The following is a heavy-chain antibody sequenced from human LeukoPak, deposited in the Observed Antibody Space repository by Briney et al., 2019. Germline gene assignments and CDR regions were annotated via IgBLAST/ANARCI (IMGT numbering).Heavy chain of an antibody. CDR2: IYTTGGT. V-gene: IGHV4-61*02. CDR3: ARERLGGSYYRPVEY. CDR1: GGSITNGGYY. D-gene: IGHD1-26*01. Sequence: SQTLSLTCTVSGGSITNGGYYWSWIRQPAGKGLEWIGRIYTTGGTNYNPSLKSRVTISLDTSKNQFSLKLSYVSAEDTALYYCARERLGGSYYRPVEYWGQGTLVTVSS. J-gene: IGHJ4*02.